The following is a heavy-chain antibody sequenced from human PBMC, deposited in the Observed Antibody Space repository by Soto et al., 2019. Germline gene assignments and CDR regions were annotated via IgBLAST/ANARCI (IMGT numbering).Heavy chain of an antibody. D-gene: IGHD5-12*01. CDR2: INPYSGGT. CDR3: ASAIGGWLQLSD. CDR1: GYTFTGYY. Sequence: QVQLVQSGAEVKKPGASVKVSCKASGYTFTGYYMHWVRQAPGQGLEWMGWINPYSGGTNYAQKFQGWVTMTRDTSIITAYMELSRLRADDTAVYYCASAIGGWLQLSDWGQGTLVTVSS. V-gene: IGHV1-2*04. J-gene: IGHJ4*02.